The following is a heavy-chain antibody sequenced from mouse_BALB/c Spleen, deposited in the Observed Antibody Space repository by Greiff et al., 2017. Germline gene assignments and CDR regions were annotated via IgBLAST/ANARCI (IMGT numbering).Heavy chain of an antibody. D-gene: IGHD1-1*01. CDR1: GFTFSSFG. J-gene: IGHJ2*01. CDR3: ARVLRGYFDY. Sequence: EVMLVESGGGLVQPGGSRKLSCAASGFTFSSFGMHWVRQAPEKGLEWVAYISSGSSTIYYADTVKGRFTISRDNPKNTLFLQMTSLRSEDTAMYYCARVLRGYFDYWGQGTTLTVSS. CDR2: ISSGSSTI. V-gene: IGHV5-17*02.